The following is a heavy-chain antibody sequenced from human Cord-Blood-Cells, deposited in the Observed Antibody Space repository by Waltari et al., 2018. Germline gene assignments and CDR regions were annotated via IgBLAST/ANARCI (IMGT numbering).Heavy chain of an antibody. J-gene: IGHJ4*02. V-gene: IGHV4-34*01. CDR3: ARGRKKGYCSSTSCYNYFDY. CDR2: INHSGST. D-gene: IGHD2-2*02. Sequence: LKPLETLSLTCAVYGGSFSGYYWSWIRQPPGKGLEWIGEINHSGSTNYNPSLKSRVTISVDTSKNQFSLKLSSVTAADTAVYYCARGRKKGYCSSTSCYNYFDYWGQGTLVTVSS. CDR1: GGSFSGYY.